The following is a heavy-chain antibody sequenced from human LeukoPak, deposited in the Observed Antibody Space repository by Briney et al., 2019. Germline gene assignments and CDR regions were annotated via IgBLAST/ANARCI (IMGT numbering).Heavy chain of an antibody. D-gene: IGHD1-26*01. Sequence: PSGTLSLTCTVSGGSISSYYWSWIRQPPGKGLEWIGYIYYSGSTNYNPSLKSRVTISVDTSKNQFSLKLSSVTAADTAVYYCAREPGATSGHIDAFDIWGQGTMVTVSS. CDR3: AREPGATSGHIDAFDI. J-gene: IGHJ3*02. CDR1: GGSISSYY. CDR2: IYYSGST. V-gene: IGHV4-59*01.